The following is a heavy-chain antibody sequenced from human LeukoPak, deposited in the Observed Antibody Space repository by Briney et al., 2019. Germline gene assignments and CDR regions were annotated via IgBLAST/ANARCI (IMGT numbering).Heavy chain of an antibody. CDR3: ARASDCGGDCYSRRVAFDI. J-gene: IGHJ3*02. D-gene: IGHD2-21*02. CDR2: INPNSGGT. V-gene: IGHV1-2*02. CDR1: GYTFTGYY. Sequence: GASVKVSCKASGYTFTGYYMHWVRQAPGQGLEWMGWINPNSGGTNYAQKFQGRVTITADESTSTAYMELSSLRSEDTAVYYCARASDCGGDCYSRRVAFDIWGQGTMVTVSS.